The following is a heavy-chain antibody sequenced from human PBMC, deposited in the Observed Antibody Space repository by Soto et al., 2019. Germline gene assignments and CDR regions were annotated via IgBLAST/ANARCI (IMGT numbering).Heavy chain of an antibody. D-gene: IGHD6-13*01. V-gene: IGHV1-46*01. CDR1: GYIFTNYY. CDR3: ARDLAAAAY. CDR2: INPLPTSGST. J-gene: IGHJ4*02. Sequence: QVQLVQSGAEVKKPGASVKVSCKASGYIFTNYYIHWVRQAPGQGLEWMAIINPLPTSGSTNYAQKFQGRVTVTRDTSTSTVYRELSSLRSDDMAVYYCARDLAAAAYWGQGTLVTVSS.